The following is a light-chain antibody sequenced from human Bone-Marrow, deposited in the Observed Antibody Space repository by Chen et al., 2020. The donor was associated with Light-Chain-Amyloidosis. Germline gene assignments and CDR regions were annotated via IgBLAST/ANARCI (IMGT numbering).Light chain of an antibody. CDR2: WAS. CDR3: QQDYGTPPGP. CDR1: QSVLSSSKNKNY. V-gene: IGKV4-1*01. Sequence: DIVMTQSPDSLAVSLGERATINCKSSQSVLSSSKNKNYLAWYQQKPGQPPKLLIYWASTRESGGPDRFRASGSGTDFTLTISSVQAEDVAVYYCQQDYGTPPGPFGQGTKVEVK. J-gene: IGKJ1*01.